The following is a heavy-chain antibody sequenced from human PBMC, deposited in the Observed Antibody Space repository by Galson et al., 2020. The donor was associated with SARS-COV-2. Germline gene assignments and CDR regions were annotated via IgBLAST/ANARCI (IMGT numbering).Heavy chain of an antibody. V-gene: IGHV4-39*07. CDR3: AREPVTYYLMVGSGD. D-gene: IGHD3-10*01. Sequence: SETLSLTCTVSGGSISSSSYYWGWIRQPPGKGLEWIGSIYYSGSTYYNPSLKSRVTISVDTSKNQFSLKLSSVTAADTAVYYCAREPVTYYLMVGSGDWGQGTLVTVSS. J-gene: IGHJ4*02. CDR1: GGSISSSSYY. CDR2: IYYSGST.